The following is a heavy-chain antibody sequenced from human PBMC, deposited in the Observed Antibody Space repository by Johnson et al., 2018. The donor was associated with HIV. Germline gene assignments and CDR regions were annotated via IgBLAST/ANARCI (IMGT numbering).Heavy chain of an antibody. CDR2: ISYDGSIK. CDR1: GFTFDDYA. V-gene: IGHV3-30-3*01. D-gene: IGHD3-10*01. J-gene: IGHJ3*02. Sequence: QVQLVESGGGLVQPGRSLRLSCAASGFTFDDYAMHWVRQAPGKGLEWVAVISYDGSIKNYADSVKGRFTISRDNFKNTLYLQMNSLRAEDTAVYYCAKDPAYPGAFDIWGQGTMVTVSS. CDR3: AKDPAYPGAFDI.